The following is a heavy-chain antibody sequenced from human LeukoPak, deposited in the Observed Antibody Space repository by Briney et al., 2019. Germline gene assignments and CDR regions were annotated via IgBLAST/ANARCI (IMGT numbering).Heavy chain of an antibody. CDR3: ASDCRSASCYIWGYYVDS. D-gene: IGHD2-2*01. CDR1: GGTFSSYS. Sequence: SVSLSCKASGGTFSSYSISWVRQAPGQGLEWMGRIIPILGIANYAEKFQGRVTITADNSTNTVYMAVSSLRSEDTAMYYCASDCRSASCYIWGYYVDSWRQGTLVTVSS. J-gene: IGHJ4*02. CDR2: IIPILGIA. V-gene: IGHV1-69*02.